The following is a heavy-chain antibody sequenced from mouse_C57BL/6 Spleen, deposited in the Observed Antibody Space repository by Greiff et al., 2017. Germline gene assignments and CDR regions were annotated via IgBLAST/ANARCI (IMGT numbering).Heavy chain of an antibody. J-gene: IGHJ4*01. CDR2: IRSKSNNYAT. CDR3: VRRDYGAMDY. D-gene: IGHD1-1*01. V-gene: IGHV10-1*01. Sequence: EVQRVESGGGLVQPKGSLKLSCAASGFSFNTYAMNWVRQAPGKGLEWVARIRSKSNNYATYYADSVKDGFTISGDDSESMLYLQMNNLKTEDTAMYYCVRRDYGAMDYWGQGTSVTVSS. CDR1: GFSFNTYA.